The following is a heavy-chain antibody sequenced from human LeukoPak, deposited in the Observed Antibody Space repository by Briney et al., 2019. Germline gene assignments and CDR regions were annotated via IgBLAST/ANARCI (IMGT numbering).Heavy chain of an antibody. D-gene: IGHD4-17*01. CDR1: GFTFSGYA. CDR3: AKVADYGDYFDY. Sequence: GGSLRLSCAPSGFTFSGYAMNWVRQAPGKGLEWVAAISGSGGSTYYADSVKGRFTISRDNSKNTLYLQMNSLRAEDTAVYYCAKVADYGDYFDYWGQGTLVTVSS. CDR2: ISGSGGST. J-gene: IGHJ4*02. V-gene: IGHV3-23*01.